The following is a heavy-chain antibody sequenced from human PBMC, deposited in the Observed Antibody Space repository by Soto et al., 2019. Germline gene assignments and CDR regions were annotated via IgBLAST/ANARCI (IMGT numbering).Heavy chain of an antibody. J-gene: IGHJ6*02. Sequence: ASVKVSCKASGYTFTSYYMHWVRQAPGQGLEWMGIINPSGGSTSYAQKFQGRVTMTRDTSTSTVYMELSSLRSEDTAVYYCARGPSYYDSSGYPYGMDVWGQGTTVTVSS. CDR2: INPSGGST. CDR1: GYTFTSYY. CDR3: ARGPSYYDSSGYPYGMDV. V-gene: IGHV1-46*01. D-gene: IGHD3-22*01.